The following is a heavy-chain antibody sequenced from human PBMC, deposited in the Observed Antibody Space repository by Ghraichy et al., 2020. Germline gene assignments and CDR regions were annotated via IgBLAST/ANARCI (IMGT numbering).Heavy chain of an antibody. Sequence: SVKVSCKASGGTFSSYAISWVRQAPGQGLEWMGGIIPIFGTANYAQKFRGRVTITADESTSTAYMELSSLRSEDTAVYYCARSRSVATPYYYYYGMDVWGQGTTVTVSS. CDR3: ARSRSVATPYYYYYGMDV. V-gene: IGHV1-69*13. CDR1: GGTFSSYA. D-gene: IGHD2-15*01. J-gene: IGHJ6*02. CDR2: IIPIFGTA.